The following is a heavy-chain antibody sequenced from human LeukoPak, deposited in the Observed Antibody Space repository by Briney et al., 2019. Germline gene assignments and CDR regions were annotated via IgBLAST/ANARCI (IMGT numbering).Heavy chain of an antibody. V-gene: IGHV5-51*01. Sequence: GESLKISCKGSGYTFTNYWIAWVRQMPGKGLQWMGFVYPGDSDTRYSPSFQGQVTISADKSISTASLQWSSLQASDIAMYYCARLMGLGPSEGYSSSWSFDYWGQGTLVTVSS. CDR3: ARLMGLGPSEGYSSSWSFDY. J-gene: IGHJ4*02. CDR1: GYTFTNYW. D-gene: IGHD6-13*01. CDR2: VYPGDSDT.